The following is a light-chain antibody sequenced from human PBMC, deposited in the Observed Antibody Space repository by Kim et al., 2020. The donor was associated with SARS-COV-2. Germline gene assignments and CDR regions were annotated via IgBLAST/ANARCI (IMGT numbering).Light chain of an antibody. CDR3: QQYYSTPLT. J-gene: IGKJ1*01. Sequence: ATINCKSSQSVLYSSNNKTYLAWYQQKPGQPPKLLIYWASTRESGVPDRFSGSGSGTDFTLTISSLQAEDVAVYYCQQYYSTPLTFGQGTKVEI. V-gene: IGKV4-1*01. CDR1: QSVLYSSNNKTY. CDR2: WAS.